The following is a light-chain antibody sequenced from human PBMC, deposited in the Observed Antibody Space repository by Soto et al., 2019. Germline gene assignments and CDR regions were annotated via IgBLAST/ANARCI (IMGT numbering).Light chain of an antibody. CDR2: EGS. CDR1: SSDVGSQNL. Sequence: HSVLAQPASVSGSPGQSITISCTGSSSDVGSQNLVSWYQQHPGKAPKLIIYEGSRRPSGVSNRFSGSQSGNTASLTVSGLQAEDEADYYCCSFAAGNTYVFGSGTKVTVL. J-gene: IGLJ1*01. V-gene: IGLV2-23*01. CDR3: CSFAAGNTYV.